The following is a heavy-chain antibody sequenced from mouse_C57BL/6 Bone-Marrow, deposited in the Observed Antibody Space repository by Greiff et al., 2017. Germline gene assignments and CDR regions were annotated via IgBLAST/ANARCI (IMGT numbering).Heavy chain of an antibody. J-gene: IGHJ4*01. V-gene: IGHV1-63*01. CDR1: GYTFTNYW. CDR2: IYPGGGYT. Sequence: QVQLQQSGAELVRPGTSVKMSCKASGYTFTNYWIGWAKQRPGHGLEWIGDIYPGGGYTNYNEKFKGNATLTADKSSSTAYMQFSSLTSEDSAIYYWARLGHYAMDYWGQGTSVTVSS. CDR3: ARLGHYAMDY. D-gene: IGHD4-1*01.